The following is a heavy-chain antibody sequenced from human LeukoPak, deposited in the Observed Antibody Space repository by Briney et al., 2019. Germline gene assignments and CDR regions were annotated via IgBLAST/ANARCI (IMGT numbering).Heavy chain of an antibody. D-gene: IGHD6-6*01. Sequence: GASVKVSCKASGYTFTNYDINWVRQATGQGLEWMGWMNPNSGNTGYAQKFQGRVTITRNTSIDTAYMELSSLRSEDTAVYYCARANTASRLGDTFDIWGQGTMVTVSS. CDR3: ARANTASRLGDTFDI. V-gene: IGHV1-8*03. J-gene: IGHJ3*02. CDR2: MNPNSGNT. CDR1: GYTFTNYD.